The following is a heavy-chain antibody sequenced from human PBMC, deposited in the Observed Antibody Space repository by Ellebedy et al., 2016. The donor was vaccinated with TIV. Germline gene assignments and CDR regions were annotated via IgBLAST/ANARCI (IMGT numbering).Heavy chain of an antibody. D-gene: IGHD1-26*01. Sequence: SETLSLXXTVSGYSISSGYYWGWIRQPPGKGLEWIGSIYHSGSTYYNPSLKSRVTISVDTSKNQFSLKLSSVTAADTAVYYCARESHEMGVGATTLGYWGQGTLVTVSS. V-gene: IGHV4-38-2*02. CDR3: ARESHEMGVGATTLGY. CDR2: IYHSGST. J-gene: IGHJ4*02. CDR1: GYSISSGYY.